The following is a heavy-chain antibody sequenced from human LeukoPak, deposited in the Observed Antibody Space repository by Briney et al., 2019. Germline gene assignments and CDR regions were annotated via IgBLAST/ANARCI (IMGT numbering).Heavy chain of an antibody. J-gene: IGHJ4*02. V-gene: IGHV3-23*01. CDR1: GFTFSSYA. CDR3: AKAPPYDYVWGSYRKPDY. CDR2: ISGSGGST. Sequence: GGSLGLSCAASGFTFSSYAMSWVRQAPGKGLEWVSAISGSGGSTYYADSVKGRFTISRDNSKNTLYLQMNSLRAEDTAVYYCAKAPPYDYVWGSYRKPDYWGQGTLVTVSS. D-gene: IGHD3-16*02.